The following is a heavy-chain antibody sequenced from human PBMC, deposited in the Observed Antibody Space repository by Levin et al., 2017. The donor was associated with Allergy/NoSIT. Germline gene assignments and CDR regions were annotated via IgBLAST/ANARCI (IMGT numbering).Heavy chain of an antibody. D-gene: IGHD3-9*01. V-gene: IGHV3-23*01. CDR2: ISGNGVST. CDR3: AKKTNFDITDYLDY. J-gene: IGHJ4*02. CDR1: GFTFSSSA. Sequence: LSLTCEASGFTFSSSAMSWVREAPGKGLERVSAISGNGVSTYYADSVKGRFTISRDNSKNTLYLQMNSLRAEDTAVYYCAKKTNFDITDYLDYWGQGTLVTVSS.